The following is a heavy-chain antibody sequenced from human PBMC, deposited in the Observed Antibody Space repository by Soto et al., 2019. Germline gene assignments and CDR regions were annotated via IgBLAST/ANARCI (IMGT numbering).Heavy chain of an antibody. D-gene: IGHD5-12*01. CDR3: ARSRGYSVYEHSYYYYDGMDV. CDR2: IIPIFGTA. V-gene: IGHV1-69*01. J-gene: IGHJ6*02. CDR1: GGTFSSYA. Sequence: QVQLVQSGAEVKKPGSSVKVSCPASGGTFSSYAISWVRQAPGQGLEWMGGIIPIFGTANYAQKYQGRVRITADESTSTAYMELSSLRSEDTAVYYFARSRGYSVYEHSYYYYDGMDVWVQGTTVTVSS.